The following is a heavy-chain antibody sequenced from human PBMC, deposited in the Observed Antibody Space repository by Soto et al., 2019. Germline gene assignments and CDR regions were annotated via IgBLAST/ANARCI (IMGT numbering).Heavy chain of an antibody. CDR3: ARLGWNDLSLFDY. J-gene: IGHJ4*02. CDR1: GFTFSSYS. V-gene: IGHV3-48*01. D-gene: IGHD1-1*01. Sequence: PGGSLRLSCAASGFTFSSYSMNWVRQAPGKGLEWVSYISSSSSTIYYADSVKGRFTISRDNAKNSLYLQMNSLRAEDTAVYYCARLGWNDLSLFDYWGQGTLVTVSS. CDR2: ISSSSSTI.